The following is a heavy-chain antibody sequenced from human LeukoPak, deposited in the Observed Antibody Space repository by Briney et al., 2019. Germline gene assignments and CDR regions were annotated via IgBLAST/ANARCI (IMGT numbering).Heavy chain of an antibody. D-gene: IGHD4-23*01. V-gene: IGHV4-39*07. CDR3: AREVADYGGYYYYHYIDV. Sequence: SETLSLTCTVSGGSISTSNYYWGWIRQPLGKGLEWIGNIFYSGSTYYSPSLKSRLTVSLDTSKNQFSLKLNSVTAADTAMYYCAREVADYGGYYYYHYIDVWGKGTTVTVSS. CDR1: GGSISTSNYY. J-gene: IGHJ6*03. CDR2: IFYSGST.